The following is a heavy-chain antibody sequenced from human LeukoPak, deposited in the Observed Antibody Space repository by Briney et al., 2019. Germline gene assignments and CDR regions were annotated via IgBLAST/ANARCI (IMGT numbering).Heavy chain of an antibody. CDR3: ARGSSGWYNWFDP. J-gene: IGHJ5*02. V-gene: IGHV4-4*02. D-gene: IGHD6-19*01. CDR1: GGSISSSNW. CDR2: IYHSGST. Sequence: SETLSLTCAVSGGSISSSNWWSWVRQPPGKGLEWIGEIYHSGSTNYNPSLKSRVTISVDTSKNQFSLKLSSVTAADTAVYYCARGSSGWYNWFDPWGQGTLVTVSS.